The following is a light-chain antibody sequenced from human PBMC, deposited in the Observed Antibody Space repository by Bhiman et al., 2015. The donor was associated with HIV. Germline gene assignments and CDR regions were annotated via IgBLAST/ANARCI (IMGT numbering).Light chain of an antibody. CDR2: DVS. Sequence: QSALTQPRSVSGSPGQSVTISCTGTTSDVGGHNFVSWYQQHPGKAPKLMIYDVSNRPSGVPNRFSGSKSDNTASLTISGLQAEDEADYYCSSYTTSSTYVFGTGTKVTVL. CDR3: SSYTTSSTYV. V-gene: IGLV2-11*01. CDR1: TSDVGGHNF. J-gene: IGLJ1*01.